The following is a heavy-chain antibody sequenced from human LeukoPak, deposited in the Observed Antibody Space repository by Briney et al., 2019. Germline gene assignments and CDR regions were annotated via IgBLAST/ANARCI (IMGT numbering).Heavy chain of an antibody. V-gene: IGHV3-53*01. J-gene: IGHJ6*03. D-gene: IGHD3-9*01. CDR3: ARSSWLGINYYYYYYMDV. CDR1: GFSFSHHA. CDR2: IYSGGST. Sequence: GGSLRLSCAGSGFSFSHHAINWVRQAPGKGLEWVSVIYSGGSTYYADSVKGRFTISRDNSKNTLYLQMNSLRAEDTAVYYCARSSWLGINYYYYYYMDVWGKGTTVTISS.